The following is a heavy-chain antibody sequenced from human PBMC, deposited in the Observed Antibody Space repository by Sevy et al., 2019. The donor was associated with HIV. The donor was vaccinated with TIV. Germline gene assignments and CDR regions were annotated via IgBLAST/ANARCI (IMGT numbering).Heavy chain of an antibody. J-gene: IGHJ6*02. Sequence: SETLSLTCTVSGGSINNYWWGWIRQPAGKGLEWIGRIYSSGTADYNPSLKSRVTMSVDTARNQFSLKMSSVTAADTAVYFCARDDQASWSGYYKVQYQYIMDVWGQGTTVTVSS. D-gene: IGHD3-3*01. CDR2: IYSSGTA. CDR3: ARDDQASWSGYYKVQYQYIMDV. V-gene: IGHV4-4*07. CDR1: GGSINNYW.